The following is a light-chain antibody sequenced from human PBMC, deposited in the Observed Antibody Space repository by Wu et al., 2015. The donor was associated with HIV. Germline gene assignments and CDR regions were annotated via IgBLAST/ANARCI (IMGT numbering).Light chain of an antibody. CDR1: QSISSAF. V-gene: IGKV3-20*01. CDR2: GAS. CDR3: QQYGNSPLT. Sequence: EIVLTQSPGTLSLSPGERATLSCRASQSISSAFFAWYQQKPGQAPRLLIYGASSRATGIPERFSGSGSGTDFTLTISRLEPEDVAVFYCQQYGNSPLTFGGGTKVEVK. J-gene: IGKJ4*01.